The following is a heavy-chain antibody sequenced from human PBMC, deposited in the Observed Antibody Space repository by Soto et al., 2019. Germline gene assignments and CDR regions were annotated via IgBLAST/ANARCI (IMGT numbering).Heavy chain of an antibody. V-gene: IGHV3-30-3*01. CDR2: ISYGGSNK. CDR1: GFTFSNYA. D-gene: IGHD3-16*01. J-gene: IGHJ4*01. CDR3: ARDFGRSSGFDY. Sequence: QVQLVESGGGVVQPGRSLRLSCAASGFTFSNYAIHWVRQAPGKGLEWVSLISYGGSNKYYADSVKGRFTISRDNSKNTLYLQMNSLRTEDTAVYHCARDFGRSSGFDYWGHGTLVTVSS.